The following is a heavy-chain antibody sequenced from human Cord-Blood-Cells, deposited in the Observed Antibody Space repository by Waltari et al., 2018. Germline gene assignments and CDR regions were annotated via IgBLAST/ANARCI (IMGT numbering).Heavy chain of an antibody. CDR3: ARLENYDFWSGSVFDY. D-gene: IGHD3-3*01. CDR1: GGSISSSSYY. V-gene: IGHV4-39*01. J-gene: IGHJ4*02. Sequence: QLQLQESGPGLVKPSETLSLTCTASGGSISSSSYYLGWIRTPPGKGLAWIGSIYYSGSTYYNPSRKSRVTISVDTSKNQFSLKLSSVTAADTAVYYCARLENYDFWSGSVFDYWGQGTLVTVSS. CDR2: IYYSGST.